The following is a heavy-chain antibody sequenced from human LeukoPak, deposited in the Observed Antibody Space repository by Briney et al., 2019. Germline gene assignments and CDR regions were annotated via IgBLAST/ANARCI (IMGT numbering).Heavy chain of an antibody. CDR3: ARGMDSSSWTIPYYFDY. V-gene: IGHV1-3*03. CDR2: INAGNGNT. J-gene: IGHJ4*02. CDR1: GYTFTSYA. Sequence: ASVKVSCKASGYTFTSYAMHWVRQAPGQRLEWMGWINAGNGNTKYSQEFQGRVTITRDTSASTAYMELSSLRSEDMAVYYCARGMDSSSWTIPYYFDYWGQGTLVTVSS. D-gene: IGHD6-13*01.